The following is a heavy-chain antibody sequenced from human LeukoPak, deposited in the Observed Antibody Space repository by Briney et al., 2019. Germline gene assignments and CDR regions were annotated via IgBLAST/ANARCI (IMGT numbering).Heavy chain of an antibody. CDR1: GGSFSGYY. Sequence: SETLSLTCAVYGGSFSGYYWSWIRQPPGKGLEWIGEINHSGSTNYKPSLKSRVTISVDTSKNQFSLKLSSVTAADTAVYYCARGRWYLDYWGQGTLVTVSS. CDR2: INHSGST. D-gene: IGHD4-23*01. CDR3: ARGRWYLDY. V-gene: IGHV4-34*01. J-gene: IGHJ4*02.